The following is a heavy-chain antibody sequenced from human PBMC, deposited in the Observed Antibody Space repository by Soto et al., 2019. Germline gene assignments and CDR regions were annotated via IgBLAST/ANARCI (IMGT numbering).Heavy chain of an antibody. V-gene: IGHV1-2*04. CDR1: GYTFTGYY. Sequence: ASVKVSCKASGYTFTGYYMHWVRQAPGQGLEWMGWINPNSGGTNYAQKFQGWVTMTRDTSISTAYMELSRRRSDGTAVYYCAVGYCTNGVCHFDYWGQGTLVTVSS. D-gene: IGHD2-8*01. CDR3: AVGYCTNGVCHFDY. CDR2: INPNSGGT. J-gene: IGHJ4*02.